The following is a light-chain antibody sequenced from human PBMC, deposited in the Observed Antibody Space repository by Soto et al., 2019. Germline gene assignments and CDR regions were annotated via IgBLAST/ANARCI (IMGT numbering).Light chain of an antibody. J-gene: IGLJ2*01. Sequence: QSVLTQPPSASGTPGQRVTISCSGGSSNIGSNTVTWYQQLPGTAPKLLIYVNTQRSSGVPDRFSGSKSGTSASLAISGLQSEDEADYYCATWDDSLNGPVFGGGTKVTVL. CDR1: SSNIGSNT. CDR2: VNT. V-gene: IGLV1-44*01. CDR3: ATWDDSLNGPV.